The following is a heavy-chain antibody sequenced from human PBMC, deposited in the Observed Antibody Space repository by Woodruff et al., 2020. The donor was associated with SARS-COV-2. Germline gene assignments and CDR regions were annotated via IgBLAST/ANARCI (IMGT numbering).Heavy chain of an antibody. CDR3: ASSYNWFDP. J-gene: IGHJ5*02. CDR2: IYYSGST. V-gene: IGHV4-39*01. Sequence: GWIRQPPGKGLEWIGSIYYSGSTYYNPSLKSRVTISVDTSKNQFSLKLSSVTAADTAVYYCASSYNWFDPWGQGTLVTVSS.